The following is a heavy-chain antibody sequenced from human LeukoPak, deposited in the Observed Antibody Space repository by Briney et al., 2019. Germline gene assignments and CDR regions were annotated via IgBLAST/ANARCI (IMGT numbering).Heavy chain of an antibody. CDR3: ARVNCGGDCYTLLDAFDI. J-gene: IGHJ3*02. D-gene: IGHD2-21*01. Sequence: ASVKVSCKASGYTFTGYYMHWVRQAPGQGPEWMGWINPNSGGTNYAQKFQGRVTMTRDTSISTAYMELSRLRSDDTAVYYCARVNCGGDCYTLLDAFDIWGQGTMVTVSS. V-gene: IGHV1-2*02. CDR2: INPNSGGT. CDR1: GYTFTGYY.